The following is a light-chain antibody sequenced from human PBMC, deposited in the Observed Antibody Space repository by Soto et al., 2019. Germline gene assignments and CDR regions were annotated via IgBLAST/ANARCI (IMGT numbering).Light chain of an antibody. CDR3: QQYGSSPPVT. Sequence: IVLTQSPGTLSLSPGERATLSCRASQSVSSSYLAWYQQKPGQAPRLLIYGASGRATGIPDRFSGSGSGTDFTLTINRLEPEDFAVYYCQQYGSSPPVTFGQGTRLEIK. CDR2: GAS. J-gene: IGKJ5*01. CDR1: QSVSSSY. V-gene: IGKV3-20*01.